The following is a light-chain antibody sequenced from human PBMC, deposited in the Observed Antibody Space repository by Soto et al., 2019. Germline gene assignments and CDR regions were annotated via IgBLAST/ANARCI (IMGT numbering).Light chain of an antibody. V-gene: IGLV2-14*01. Sequence: QSALTQPASVSGSPGQSITISCTGTSSDVGGYNYVSWYQQHPGKAPKLMIYDVSNRPSGVSNRFSGSESGNTASLTISGLQAEDEADYYCSSYTISSPHVVFGGGTKVTVL. CDR2: DVS. CDR3: SSYTISSPHVV. J-gene: IGLJ2*01. CDR1: SSDVGGYNY.